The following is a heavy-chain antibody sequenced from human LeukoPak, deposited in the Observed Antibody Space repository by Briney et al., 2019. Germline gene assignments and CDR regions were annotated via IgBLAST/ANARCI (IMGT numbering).Heavy chain of an antibody. CDR3: ARAVVAATRTEGY. CDR2: IKQDGSEK. CDR1: GFTFSSYW. D-gene: IGHD2-15*01. Sequence: GGSLRLSCAASGFTFSSYWMSWVRQAPGKGLEWVANIKQDGSEKYYVDSVKGRFTISRDNAKNSLYLQMNSLRAEDTAVYYCARAVVAATRTEGYWGQGTLVTVSS. J-gene: IGHJ4*02. V-gene: IGHV3-7*01.